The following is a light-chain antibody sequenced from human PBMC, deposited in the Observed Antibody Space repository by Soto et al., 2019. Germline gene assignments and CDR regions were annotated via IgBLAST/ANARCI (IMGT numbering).Light chain of an antibody. V-gene: IGKV3-15*01. CDR1: QRISTN. Sequence: EIVMTQSPPTLSVSPGERATLSCSSSQRISTNVAWYQHKPGQAPRLLIYSASTRATGIPARFSGSGSGTEFTLTISSLQSEDFAVYYCQQYNNWPPITFGGGTKVDI. CDR3: QQYNNWPPIT. J-gene: IGKJ4*01. CDR2: SAS.